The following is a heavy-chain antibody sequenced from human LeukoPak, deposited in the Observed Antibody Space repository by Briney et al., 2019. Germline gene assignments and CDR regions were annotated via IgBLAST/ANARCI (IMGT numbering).Heavy chain of an antibody. CDR3: ARSYSNFYYGMDV. J-gene: IGHJ6*02. CDR1: GGSISTYY. Sequence: SETLSLTCSVSGGSISTYYWSWIRHPPGKGLEWMGYIYYSGSTNYNPSLKSRVIISVDTSKNQFSLDLTSVTAADSAVYFCARSYSNFYYGMDVWGQGTTVTVSS. D-gene: IGHD4-11*01. V-gene: IGHV4-59*01. CDR2: IYYSGST.